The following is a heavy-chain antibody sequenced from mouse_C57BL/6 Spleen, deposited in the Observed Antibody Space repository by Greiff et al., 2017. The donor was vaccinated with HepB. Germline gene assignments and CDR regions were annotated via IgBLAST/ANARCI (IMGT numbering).Heavy chain of an antibody. Sequence: VQLQQSGPGLVQPSQSLSITCTVSGFSLTSYGVHWVRQSPGKGLEWLGVIWRGGSTDYNAAFMSRLSITKDNSKSQVFFKMNSLQADDTAIYYCAKTPYDYDPYYYAMDYWGQGTSVTVSS. D-gene: IGHD2-4*01. CDR3: AKTPYDYDPYYYAMDY. CDR2: IWRGGST. J-gene: IGHJ4*01. CDR1: GFSLTSYG. V-gene: IGHV2-5*01.